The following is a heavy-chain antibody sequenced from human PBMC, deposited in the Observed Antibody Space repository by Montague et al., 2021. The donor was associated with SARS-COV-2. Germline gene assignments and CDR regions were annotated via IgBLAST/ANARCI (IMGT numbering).Heavy chain of an antibody. CDR1: GTTRKNNYY. D-gene: IGHD3-3*01. Sequence: SETLSLTCSFSGTTRKNNYYWGWIRQPPGKGLEWVGSLYYSGNAYYSPSLRSRVTISVDTSSSQFSLQLTSVTVAYTAIYYCARGIDFGLVASRSYYFDTWGQGTLVSVSS. J-gene: IGHJ4*02. CDR3: ARGIDFGLVASRSYYFDT. V-gene: IGHV4-39*01. CDR2: LYYSGNA.